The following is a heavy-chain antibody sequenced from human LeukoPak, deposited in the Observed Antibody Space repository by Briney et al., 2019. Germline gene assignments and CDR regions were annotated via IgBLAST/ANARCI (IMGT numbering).Heavy chain of an antibody. CDR2: IYYSGST. J-gene: IGHJ6*03. D-gene: IGHD5-12*01. Sequence: SETLSLTCTVSGGSISSYYWSWIRQPPGKGLEWIGYIYYSGSTNYNPSLKSRVTISVDTSKNQFSPKLSSATAADTAVYYCARGPRGYSNYYYYYYMDVWGKGTTVTISS. CDR1: GGSISSYY. V-gene: IGHV4-59*01. CDR3: ARGPRGYSNYYYYYYMDV.